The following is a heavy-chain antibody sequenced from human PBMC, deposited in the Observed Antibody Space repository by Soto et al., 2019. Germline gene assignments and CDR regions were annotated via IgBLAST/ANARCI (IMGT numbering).Heavy chain of an antibody. CDR3: ARGVRVENQLPCWYFDL. D-gene: IGHD2-2*01. V-gene: IGHV3-13*05. CDR2: IGTAGDP. Sequence: EVQLVESGGGLVQPGGSLRLSCAASGFTFSSYDMHWVRQATGKGLEWVSAIGTAGDPYYPGSVKGRFTISRENAKNSLYLQMNSLRAGDTAVYYCARGVRVENQLPCWYFDLWGRGTLVTVSS. J-gene: IGHJ2*01. CDR1: GFTFSSYD.